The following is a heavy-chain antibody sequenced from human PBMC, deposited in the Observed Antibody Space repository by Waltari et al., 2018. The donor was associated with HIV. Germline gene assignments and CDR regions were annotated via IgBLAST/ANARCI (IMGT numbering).Heavy chain of an antibody. Sequence: QVHLVESGGGVVQPGRSLRLSCAASGFNFGSYGMHWARQAPGKGLEWVAVISYDGSNKHYADAVKGRFTISRDNSKNTLYLQINTLRSDDTAVYYCAKEETRVYSSTWYYYYYGMDVWGRGTTVTVSS. V-gene: IGHV3-30*18. CDR2: ISYDGSNK. CDR3: AKEETRVYSSTWYYYYYGMDV. CDR1: GFNFGSYG. D-gene: IGHD6-13*01. J-gene: IGHJ6*02.